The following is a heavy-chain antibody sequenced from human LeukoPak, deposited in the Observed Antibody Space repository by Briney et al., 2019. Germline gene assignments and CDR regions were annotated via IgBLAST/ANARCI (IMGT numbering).Heavy chain of an antibody. CDR3: AKPRGSGSYMAFDY. D-gene: IGHD3-10*01. J-gene: IGHJ4*02. CDR1: GFTFSSYA. V-gene: IGHV3-23*01. CDR2: IIGSGSST. Sequence: GGSLRLSCAASGFTFSSYAMSWVRQAPGKGLEWVSGIIGSGSSTYYADSVKGRFTISRDNSKNTLSLQMNSLRAEDTAMYYCAKPRGSGSYMAFDYWGQGTLVTVSS.